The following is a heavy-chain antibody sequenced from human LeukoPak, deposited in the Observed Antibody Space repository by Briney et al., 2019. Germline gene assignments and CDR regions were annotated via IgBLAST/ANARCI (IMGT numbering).Heavy chain of an antibody. D-gene: IGHD2-21*02. CDR1: GDSVSSSSAT. CDR3: ARFLGTALDY. J-gene: IGHJ4*02. CDR2: AYYRSKWYY. Sequence: SQTLSLTCAISGDSVSSSSATWNWTRQSPSRGLEWLGRAYYRSKWYYDYAVSVKSRITINPDTSKNQFSLQLNSVTPEDTAVYYCARFLGTALDYWGQGTLVTVSS. V-gene: IGHV6-1*01.